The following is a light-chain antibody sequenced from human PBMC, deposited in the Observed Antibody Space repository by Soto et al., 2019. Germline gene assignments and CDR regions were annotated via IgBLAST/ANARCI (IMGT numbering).Light chain of an antibody. V-gene: IGKV3-11*01. CDR1: QSVSSY. CDR3: QQRSNWQELT. J-gene: IGKJ4*01. Sequence: EIVLTQSPATLSLSPGERATLSCRASQSVSSYLAWYQQKPGQAPRLLIYDASNRATGIPARFSGSGSGTNFTLTISCLVPEDFAVYYCQQRSNWQELTFGGGTKVDIK. CDR2: DAS.